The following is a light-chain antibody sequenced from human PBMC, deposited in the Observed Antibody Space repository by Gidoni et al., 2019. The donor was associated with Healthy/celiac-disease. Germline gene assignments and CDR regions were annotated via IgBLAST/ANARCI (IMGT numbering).Light chain of an antibody. V-gene: IGKV1-16*02. J-gene: IGKJ3*01. CDR2: DAS. CDR1: QNIRNF. CDR3: QHYFSYPFT. Sequence: DIRLTTFPSSLSASVGDRVTITCRASQNIRNFLAWFQQEPGKAPKSLIYDASSLQRGVPSKFSGSGSGTDFTLTISGLQPEDFATYYCQHYFSYPFTIXPXTKVELK.